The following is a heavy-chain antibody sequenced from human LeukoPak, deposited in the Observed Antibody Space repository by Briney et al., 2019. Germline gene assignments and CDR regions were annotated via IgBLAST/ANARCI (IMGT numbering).Heavy chain of an antibody. CDR1: GGSISSSSW. Sequence: SETLSLTCAVSGGSISSSSWWSWVRQPPGKGLEWIGEIYHSGSTNYNPSLKSGITISVDTSKNQFSLNLSSVTAADTAVYYCARDLIPPPVAGTHNWFDPWGQGTLVTVSS. CDR3: ARDLIPPPVAGTHNWFDP. CDR2: IYHSGST. V-gene: IGHV4-4*02. J-gene: IGHJ5*02. D-gene: IGHD6-19*01.